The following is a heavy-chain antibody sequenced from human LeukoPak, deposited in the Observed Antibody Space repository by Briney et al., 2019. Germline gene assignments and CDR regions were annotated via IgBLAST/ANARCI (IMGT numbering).Heavy chain of an antibody. V-gene: IGHV3-23*01. D-gene: IGHD4-23*01. Sequence: GGSLRLSCEASGFTFSSYAMSWVRQAPGEGLAWVSVISSSADSTYYADSVKGRFTISRDNSKNTLYLQMNNVRAEDTAVYYCAKPLEKYTYGGNFDYWGQGILVTVSS. CDR2: ISSSADST. CDR1: GFTFSSYA. CDR3: AKPLEKYTYGGNFDY. J-gene: IGHJ4*02.